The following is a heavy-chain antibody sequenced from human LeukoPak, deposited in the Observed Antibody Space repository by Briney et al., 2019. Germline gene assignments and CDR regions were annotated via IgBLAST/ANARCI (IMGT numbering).Heavy chain of an antibody. CDR3: ARDGVVLTPPYYYYYMNV. D-gene: IGHD2-15*01. Sequence: GGSLRLSCAASGFTFSSYSMNWVRQAPGKGLEWVSSISSSSSYIYYADSVKGRFTISRDNAKNSLYLQMNSLRAEDTAVYYCARDGVVLTPPYYYYYMNVWGKGTTVTISS. CDR2: ISSSSSYI. CDR1: GFTFSSYS. J-gene: IGHJ6*03. V-gene: IGHV3-21*01.